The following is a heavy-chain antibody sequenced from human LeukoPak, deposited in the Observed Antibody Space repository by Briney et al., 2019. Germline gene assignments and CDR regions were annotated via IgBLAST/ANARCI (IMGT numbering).Heavy chain of an antibody. V-gene: IGHV3-48*03. Sequence: PGGSLRLSCAASTLTFSSYEMNWVRQAPGKGLEWVSYITSSGGTKFYADSVKGRFTISRDNAQNSLFLQMSSLRTEDTAIYYCARDLQDGSGNPYGAFDIWGPGTMVTVSP. J-gene: IGHJ3*02. CDR1: TLTFSSYE. D-gene: IGHD3-10*01. CDR2: ITSSGGTK. CDR3: ARDLQDGSGNPYGAFDI.